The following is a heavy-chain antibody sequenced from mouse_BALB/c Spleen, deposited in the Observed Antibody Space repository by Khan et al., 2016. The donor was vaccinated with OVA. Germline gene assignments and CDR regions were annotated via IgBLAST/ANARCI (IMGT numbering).Heavy chain of an antibody. V-gene: IGHV5-6*01. J-gene: IGHJ3*01. D-gene: IGHD1-1*01. CDR3: TRLAYYYDSEGFAY. Sequence: EVQLQESGGDLVKPGGSLTLSCAASGFTFSTYGMSWVRQTPDKRLDWVATVSTGGSYTYSADSVKGRFTISRDNAKNTLYLQMSGLKSEDTAMFYGTRLAYYYDSEGFAYWGQGTLVTVAA. CDR1: GFTFSTYG. CDR2: VSTGGSYT.